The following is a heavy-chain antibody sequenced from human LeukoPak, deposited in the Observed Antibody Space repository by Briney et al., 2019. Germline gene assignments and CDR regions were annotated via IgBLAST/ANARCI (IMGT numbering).Heavy chain of an antibody. Sequence: SETLSLTCTVSGGSISSYYWSWIRQPPGKGLEWIGYIYYSGSTNYNPSLKSRVTISVDTSKNQFSLKLSSVTAADTAMYYCAKDPRLAAAGTGEYFDYWGQGTLVTVSS. V-gene: IGHV4-59*01. CDR1: GGSISSYY. D-gene: IGHD6-13*01. CDR3: AKDPRLAAAGTGEYFDY. J-gene: IGHJ4*02. CDR2: IYYSGST.